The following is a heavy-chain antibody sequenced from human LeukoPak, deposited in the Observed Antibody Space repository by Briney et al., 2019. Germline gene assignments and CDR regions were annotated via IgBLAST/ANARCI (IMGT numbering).Heavy chain of an antibody. D-gene: IGHD3-10*01. V-gene: IGHV3-9*01. CDR3: AKDRERSYHYGSGSYYKGPYWFDP. CDR2: ISWNSGSI. J-gene: IGHJ5*02. Sequence: GGSLRLSCAASGFTFDDYAMHWVRHAPGKGLEWVSGISWNSGSIGYADSVKGRFTISRDNAKNSLYLQMNSLRAEDTALYYCAKDRERSYHYGSGSYYKGPYWFDPWGQGTLVTVSS. CDR1: GFTFDDYA.